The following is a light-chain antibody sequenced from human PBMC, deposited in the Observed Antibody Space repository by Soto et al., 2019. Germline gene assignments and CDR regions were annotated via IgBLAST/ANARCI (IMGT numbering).Light chain of an antibody. CDR3: QQYNYSGT. Sequence: EIVMTQSPATLSVSPGERATLSCRASQSVSSNLAWYQQKPGQAPRLLIYGATTRAAGIPARCSGSGSGTEITLTISSLQSEDFAVDYWQQYNYSGTFGQGTKVEIK. J-gene: IGKJ1*01. CDR1: QSVSSN. V-gene: IGKV3-15*01. CDR2: GAT.